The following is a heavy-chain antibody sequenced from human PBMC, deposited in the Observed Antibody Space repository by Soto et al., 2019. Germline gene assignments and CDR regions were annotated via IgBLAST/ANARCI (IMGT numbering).Heavy chain of an antibody. D-gene: IGHD1-26*01. CDR2: IRSKGYGGTT. Sequence: EVQLVESGGGLVQPGRSLRLSCTTSGFNFGEYSMCWVRQAPGKGLEWVGFIRSKGYGGTTEYAASVKDRFTISSDDSKSIAYLQMNSLKTEDTAVYYCARDHSGSYSLNYYYGMDVWGQGTTVTVSS. CDR3: ARDHSGSYSLNYYYGMDV. V-gene: IGHV3-49*04. CDR1: GFNFGEYS. J-gene: IGHJ6*02.